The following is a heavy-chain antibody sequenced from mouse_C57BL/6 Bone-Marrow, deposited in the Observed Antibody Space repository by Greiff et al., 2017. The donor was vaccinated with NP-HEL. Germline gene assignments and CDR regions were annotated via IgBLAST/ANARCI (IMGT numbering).Heavy chain of an antibody. D-gene: IGHD1-1*01. Sequence: QVQLQQPGAELVKPGASVKLSCKASGYTFTSYWMHWVKQRPGQGLEWIGMIHPNSGSTNYNEKFKSKATLTVDKSSSTAYMQLSSLTSGDSAVYYCARGTTVAPDYWGQGTTLTVSS. CDR3: ARGTTVAPDY. CDR1: GYTFTSYW. CDR2: IHPNSGST. J-gene: IGHJ2*01. V-gene: IGHV1-64*01.